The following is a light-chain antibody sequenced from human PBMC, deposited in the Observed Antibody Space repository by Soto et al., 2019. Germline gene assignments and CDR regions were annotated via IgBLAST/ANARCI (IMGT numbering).Light chain of an antibody. V-gene: IGKV3-15*01. Sequence: PGERATLSCRASQSIRGSYLAWYQQKRGQPPRLLIHGASTRATGTPARFSGSGSGTEFTLTISSLQSEDSAVYYCQQYKNWPPWTFGQGTKVDIK. CDR1: QSIRGSY. CDR3: QQYKNWPPWT. J-gene: IGKJ1*01. CDR2: GAS.